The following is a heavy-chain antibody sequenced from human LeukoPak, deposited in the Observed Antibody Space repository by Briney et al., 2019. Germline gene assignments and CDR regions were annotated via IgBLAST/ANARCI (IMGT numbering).Heavy chain of an antibody. J-gene: IGHJ3*02. CDR2: IYSGGST. CDR3: AGTSMGYAFDI. CDR1: GFTVSNNY. D-gene: IGHD2-2*01. V-gene: IGHV3-66*01. Sequence: GGSLRLSCAASGFTVSNNYMTWVRQAPGKGLEWVSLIYSGGSTYYADSMKGRFTISRDSSKNTLYLQMNSLRAEDTAVYYCAGTSMGYAFDIWGQGTIVTVSS.